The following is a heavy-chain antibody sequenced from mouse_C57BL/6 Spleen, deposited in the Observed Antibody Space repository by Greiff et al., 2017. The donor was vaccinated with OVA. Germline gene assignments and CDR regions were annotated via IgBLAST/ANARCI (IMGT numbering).Heavy chain of an antibody. D-gene: IGHD4-1*01. CDR1: GYTFTSYW. Sequence: QVQLQQPGAELVMPGASVKLSCKASGYTFTSYWMHWVKQRPGQGLEWIGEIDPSDSYTNYNQKFKGKSTLTVDTSSSTAYMQLSSLTSEDSAVYYCARHWEYFDDWGQGTTLTVSS. CDR2: IDPSDSYT. V-gene: IGHV1-69*01. J-gene: IGHJ2*01. CDR3: ARHWEYFDD.